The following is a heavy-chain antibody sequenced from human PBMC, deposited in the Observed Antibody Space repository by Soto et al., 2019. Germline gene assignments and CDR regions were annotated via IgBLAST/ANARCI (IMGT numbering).Heavy chain of an antibody. Sequence: GGSLRLSCAASGFTFSGSAMHWVRQASGKGLEWVGRIRSKANSYATAYAASVTGRFTISRDDSKNTAYLQMNSLKTEDTAVYYCTTYPFYYDILTGYSHLDYWGQGTLVTVSS. CDR1: GFTFSGSA. CDR2: IRSKANSYAT. D-gene: IGHD3-9*01. CDR3: TTYPFYYDILTGYSHLDY. V-gene: IGHV3-73*01. J-gene: IGHJ4*02.